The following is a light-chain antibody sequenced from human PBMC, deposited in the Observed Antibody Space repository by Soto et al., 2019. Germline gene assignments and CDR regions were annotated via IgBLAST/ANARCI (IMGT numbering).Light chain of an antibody. J-gene: IGLJ1*01. CDR2: DVS. V-gene: IGLV2-11*01. Sequence: QSVLTQPRSVSGSPGQSVALSCTGTSSNVGGYNYVSWYQQHPGKAPKLMIYDVSKRPSGVPDRFSGSKSGNTASLSISGLQAQDEADYFCCSHAGSNASHFFGTGPKLTVL. CDR3: CSHAGSNASHF. CDR1: SSNVGGYNY.